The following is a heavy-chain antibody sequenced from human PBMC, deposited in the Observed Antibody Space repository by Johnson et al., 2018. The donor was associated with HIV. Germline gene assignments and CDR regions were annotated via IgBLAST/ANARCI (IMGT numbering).Heavy chain of an antibody. Sequence: VQLVESGGGLVQPGGSLRLSCAASGFTFSSYAMSWVRQAPGKGLEWVSAISGSGGSTYYADSVKGRFTISRANAKNMLYLQMNSLRAEETAVYYCASTIFGVAWHAFDIWGQGTMVIVSS. J-gene: IGHJ3*02. CDR3: ASTIFGVAWHAFDI. CDR1: GFTFSSYA. CDR2: ISGSGGST. D-gene: IGHD3-3*01. V-gene: IGHV3-23*04.